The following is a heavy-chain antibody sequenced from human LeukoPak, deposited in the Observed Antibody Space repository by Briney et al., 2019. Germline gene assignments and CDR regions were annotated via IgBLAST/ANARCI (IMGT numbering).Heavy chain of an antibody. Sequence: TSETLSLTCTVSGASITSGGYHWSWIRQHPGKGLEWIGYISYRGSTYYNPSLKSRVTISIDTSKNHFSLRLTSVTAADTAVYYCASFTVGATLSPFDSWGQGTLVTVSS. CDR3: ASFTVGATLSPFDS. CDR1: GASITSGGYH. CDR2: ISYRGST. V-gene: IGHV4-31*03. J-gene: IGHJ4*02. D-gene: IGHD1-26*01.